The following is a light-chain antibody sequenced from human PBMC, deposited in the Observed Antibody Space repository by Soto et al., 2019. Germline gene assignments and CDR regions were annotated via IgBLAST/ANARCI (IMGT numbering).Light chain of an antibody. Sequence: DIQMTQSPSSLSASVGVRVTITCQASHDITSYLNWYQHKPGKAPKLLIYDASILEAVVPSRFRGSGSVTDFTFTISGLQPEDVATYYCQKCDYLPIFGPGTTLDFK. CDR1: HDITSY. J-gene: IGKJ3*01. CDR3: QKCDYLPI. V-gene: IGKV1-33*01. CDR2: DAS.